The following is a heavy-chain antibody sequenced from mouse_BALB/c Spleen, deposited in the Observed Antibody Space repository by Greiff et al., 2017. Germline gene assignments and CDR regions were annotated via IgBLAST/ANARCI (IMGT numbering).Heavy chain of an antibody. J-gene: IGHJ1*01. V-gene: IGHV2-9*02. Sequence: VHLVESGPGLVAPSQSLSITCTVSGFSLTTFGVHWVRQPPGKGLEWLGVIWAGGSIYYNSALMSRLSISKDNSKSQVFLKMNSLQTDDTAMYYCARDRDNGFDVWGEGTTVTVSS. CDR3: ARDRDNGFDV. CDR1: GFSLTTFG. D-gene: IGHD1-1*01. CDR2: IWAGGSI.